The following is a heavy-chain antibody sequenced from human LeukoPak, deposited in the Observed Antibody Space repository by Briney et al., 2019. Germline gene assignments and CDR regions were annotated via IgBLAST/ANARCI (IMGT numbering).Heavy chain of an antibody. V-gene: IGHV4-31*03. CDR2: IYYSGST. CDR1: GGSISSGGYY. CDR3: ARTSRINMVLDP. J-gene: IGHJ5*02. Sequence: PSETLSLTCTVSGGSISSGGYYWSWIRQHPGKGLEWIGYIYYSGSTYYNPSLKSRVTISVDKSKNQFSLKLSSVTAADTAVYYCARTSRINMVLDPWGQGTLVTVSS. D-gene: IGHD3-10*01.